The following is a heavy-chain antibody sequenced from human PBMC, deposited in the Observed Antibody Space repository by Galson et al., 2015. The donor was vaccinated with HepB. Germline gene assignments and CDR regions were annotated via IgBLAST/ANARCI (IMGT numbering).Heavy chain of an antibody. D-gene: IGHD6-13*01. CDR1: GFIFSNYA. Sequence: SLRLSCAASGFIFSNYAMHWVRQAPGKGLEWVAVISYDGNNNYYADSVKGRFTISRDNSKNTLYLQMNSLRAEDTAVYYCARDGEQQLAYYFDHWGQGTLVTVSS. V-gene: IGHV3-30*04. J-gene: IGHJ4*02. CDR2: ISYDGNNN. CDR3: ARDGEQQLAYYFDH.